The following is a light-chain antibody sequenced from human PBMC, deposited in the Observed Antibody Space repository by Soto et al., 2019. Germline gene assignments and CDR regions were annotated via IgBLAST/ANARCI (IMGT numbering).Light chain of an antibody. CDR3: LQHNSYLIT. J-gene: IGKJ5*01. Sequence: IQMTQSPSSLSSSVGDRVTITCRASQSISTYLNWYQQKAGVAPKLLIYAASSLQSGVPSRFSGSRSATEFTLTISSLQPEDFATYYCLQHNSYLITFGQGTRLEI. V-gene: IGKV1-17*01. CDR2: AAS. CDR1: QSISTY.